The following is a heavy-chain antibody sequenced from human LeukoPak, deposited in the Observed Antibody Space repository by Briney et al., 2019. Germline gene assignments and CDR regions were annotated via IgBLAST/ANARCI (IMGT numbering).Heavy chain of an antibody. J-gene: IGHJ1*01. Sequence: GGSLKLSCADPGFTFSGSAMHWVRQASGKGLEWVGRIRSKANSYATAYAASVKGRFTISRDDSKNTAYLQMNSLKTEDTAVYYCTRHSPSYYYNSSGYSRIAEYFLHRGQGTLVTVSS. D-gene: IGHD3-22*01. CDR2: IRSKANSYAT. CDR1: GFTFSGSA. V-gene: IGHV3-73*01. CDR3: TRHSPSYYYNSSGYSRIAEYFLH.